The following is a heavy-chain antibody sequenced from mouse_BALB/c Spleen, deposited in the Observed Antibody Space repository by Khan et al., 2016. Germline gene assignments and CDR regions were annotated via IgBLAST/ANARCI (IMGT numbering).Heavy chain of an antibody. CDR3: ARNAGPITGTGYAMDY. D-gene: IGHD4-1*01. J-gene: IGHJ4*01. CDR2: IWSGGST. Sequence: QVQLKESGPGLVQPSQSLSITCTVSGFSLTSYGVHWVRQSPGKGLEWLGVIWSGGSTDYNAAFISRLSISKDNSKSQVFFKMNSLQANDTAIYYCARNAGPITGTGYAMDYWGQGTSVTVSS. V-gene: IGHV2-2*02. CDR1: GFSLTSYG.